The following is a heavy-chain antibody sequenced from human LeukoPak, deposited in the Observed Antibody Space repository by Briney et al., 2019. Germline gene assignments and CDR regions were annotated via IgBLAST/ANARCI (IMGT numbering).Heavy chain of an antibody. J-gene: IGHJ4*02. Sequence: GGSLRLSCAASGFTFSSYWMSWVRQAPGKGLEWVANIKHDGSEKYYVDSVKGRFTISRNNAKNSLYLQMNSLRAEDTAVYYCARGPKVWKATYYFDYWGGGPLVTFSS. CDR2: IKHDGSEK. CDR3: ARGPKVWKATYYFDY. CDR1: GFTFSSYW. D-gene: IGHD3-16*01. V-gene: IGHV3-7*01.